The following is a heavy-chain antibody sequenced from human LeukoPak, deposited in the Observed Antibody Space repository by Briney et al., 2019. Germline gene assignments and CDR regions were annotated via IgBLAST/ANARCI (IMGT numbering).Heavy chain of an antibody. V-gene: IGHV1-18*01. CDR2: ISADNGKT. CDR1: GYTFTSYG. J-gene: IGHJ6*03. D-gene: IGHD3-10*01. CDR3: ARVLLRNYYYGSGSYKPYYYYYMDV. Sequence: ASVKVSCKTSGYTFTSYGISWVRQAPGQGLEWMGWISADNGKTNYAQKLQGRVTMTTDTSTSTAYMELSSLRSEDTAVYYCARVLLRNYYYGSGSYKPYYYYYMDVWGKGTTVTVSS.